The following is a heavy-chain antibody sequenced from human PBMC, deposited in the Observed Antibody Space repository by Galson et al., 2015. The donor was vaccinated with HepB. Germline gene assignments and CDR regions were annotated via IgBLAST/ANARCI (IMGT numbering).Heavy chain of an antibody. D-gene: IGHD1-26*01. Sequence: SLRLSCAASGFTFSSYAMHWVRQAPGRGLEWVAVISYDGSNKYYADSVKGRFTISRDNSKNTLYLQMNSLRAEDTAVYYCARDVGATHAFDYWGQGTLVTVSS. CDR3: ARDVGATHAFDY. V-gene: IGHV3-30-3*01. CDR2: ISYDGSNK. J-gene: IGHJ4*02. CDR1: GFTFSSYA.